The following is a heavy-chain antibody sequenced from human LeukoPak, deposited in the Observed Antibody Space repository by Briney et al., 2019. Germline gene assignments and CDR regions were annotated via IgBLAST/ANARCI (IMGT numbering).Heavy chain of an antibody. D-gene: IGHD1-26*01. Sequence: GGSLRLSCAASGFIFSSCAMSWVRQAPGKELEWVSTISASGGTPYLADSVKGRFTISRDNSKNTLYLQMNSLRAADTAVYYCAKGVGDPMGATTHLDYWGQGILVTVSS. CDR1: GFIFSSCA. J-gene: IGHJ4*02. CDR2: ISASGGTP. V-gene: IGHV3-23*01. CDR3: AKGVGDPMGATTHLDY.